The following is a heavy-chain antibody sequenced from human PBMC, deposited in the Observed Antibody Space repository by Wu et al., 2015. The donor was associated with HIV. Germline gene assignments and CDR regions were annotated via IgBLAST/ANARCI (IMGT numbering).Heavy chain of an antibody. D-gene: IGHD3-3*01. CDR2: INPNSGGT. Sequence: QVQLVHSGAEVKKPGASVKVSCKASGYTFTGYYMHWVRQAPGQGLEWMGWINPNSGGTNYAQKFQGRVTMTRDTSISTAYMELSRLRSDDTAVYYYARVGVGDFWSGHLYYMDVWGKRDHGHRLL. J-gene: IGHJ6*03. CDR3: ARVGVGDFWSGHLYYMDV. CDR1: GYTFTGYY. V-gene: IGHV1-2*02.